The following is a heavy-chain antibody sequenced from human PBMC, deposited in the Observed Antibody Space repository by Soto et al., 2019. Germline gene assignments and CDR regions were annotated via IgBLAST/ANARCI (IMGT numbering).Heavy chain of an antibody. V-gene: IGHV4-39*01. CDR1: GGSISSSSYY. Sequence: PSETLYLTCTVSGGSISSSSYYWGWIRQPLGKGLEWIGSIYYSGSTYCNPSLKSRVTISVDTSKNQFSLKLSSVTAADTAVYYCARQRFHYDFWSGYSYYYGMDVWGQGTTVT. D-gene: IGHD3-3*01. CDR2: IYYSGST. CDR3: ARQRFHYDFWSGYSYYYGMDV. J-gene: IGHJ6*02.